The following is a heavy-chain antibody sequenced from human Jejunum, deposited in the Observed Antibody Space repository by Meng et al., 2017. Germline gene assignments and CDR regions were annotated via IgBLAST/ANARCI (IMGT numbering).Heavy chain of an antibody. CDR3: VREFRGGYFDY. D-gene: IGHD3-16*01. CDR1: EYRFRNYD. V-gene: IGHV1-46*01. Sequence: QGQVVRSGVEVKNPGASVKVYWKSSEYRFRNYDRNWMGQATGQGLEWLGVRNPGGGSKNYAKKFQGRVTMTRDTSANTVYMELGSLKSEDTAVYYCVREFRGGYFDYWGQGTLVTVSS. J-gene: IGHJ4*02. CDR2: RNPGGGSK.